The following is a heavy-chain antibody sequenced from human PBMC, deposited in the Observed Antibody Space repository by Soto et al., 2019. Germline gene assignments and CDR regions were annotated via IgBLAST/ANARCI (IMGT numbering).Heavy chain of an antibody. D-gene: IGHD3-9*01. Sequence: APVKVSCKASGYTFTSYYINWVRQATGQGLEWMGWMNPNSGNTGYAQKFQGRVTMTRNISISTAYMELRSLRSDDTAVYYCARYYDILTGFKGYYYYYMDVWGKGTTVTVSS. CDR2: MNPNSGNT. CDR1: GYTFTSYY. J-gene: IGHJ6*03. V-gene: IGHV1-8*01. CDR3: ARYYDILTGFKGYYYYYMDV.